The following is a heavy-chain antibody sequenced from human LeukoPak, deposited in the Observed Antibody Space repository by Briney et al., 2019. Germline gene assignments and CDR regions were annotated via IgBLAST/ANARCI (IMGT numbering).Heavy chain of an antibody. CDR3: ATERERRITD. Sequence: PSETLSLTCVVSGFSISLGYYWVWIRQPAGQGLEWIGSIHPSGTTFYNSSLNSRITMTIDAPKNQFSLRLSLVTAVDTAVYFCATERERRITDWGQGTLVTVSS. J-gene: IGHJ4*02. D-gene: IGHD1-1*01. CDR2: IHPSGTT. CDR1: GFSISLGYY. V-gene: IGHV4-38-2*02.